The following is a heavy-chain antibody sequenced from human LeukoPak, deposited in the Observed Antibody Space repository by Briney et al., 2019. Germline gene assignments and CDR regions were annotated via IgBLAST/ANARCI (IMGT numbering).Heavy chain of an antibody. Sequence: SETLSLTCTVSGGSIRGSYWSWIRQPPGKGLEWTGYIYYSGSTDYNPSLKSRVTISVDTSKNQFSLKLNSMTAADTAVYYCARTTTKYNTYDYWGQGTLVTVSS. CDR1: GGSIRGSY. D-gene: IGHD4-17*01. CDR3: ARTTTKYNTYDY. J-gene: IGHJ4*02. CDR2: IYYSGST. V-gene: IGHV4-59*01.